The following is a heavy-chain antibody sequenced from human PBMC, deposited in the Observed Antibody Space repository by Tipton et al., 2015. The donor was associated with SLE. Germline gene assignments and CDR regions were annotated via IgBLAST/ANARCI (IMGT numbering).Heavy chain of an antibody. V-gene: IGHV4-59*11. D-gene: IGHD1-26*01. J-gene: IGHJ4*02. CDR1: GASIIDHY. Sequence: TLSLTCTVSGASIIDHYWNWIRQTPGKGLEWIGYISYSGTTNYNLSLKSRSTISLDMSKNQFSLTLSSVRDADTAVYFCAREAVGAYFDYWGQGTLVIVSS. CDR3: AREAVGAYFDY. CDR2: ISYSGTT.